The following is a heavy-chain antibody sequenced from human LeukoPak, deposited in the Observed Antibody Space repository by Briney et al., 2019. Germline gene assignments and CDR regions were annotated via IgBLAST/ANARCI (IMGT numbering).Heavy chain of an antibody. CDR1: GFTFSSYW. CDR3: VRERFNNDYEA. D-gene: IGHD3-22*01. CDR2: IKQDGSEK. J-gene: IGHJ5*02. V-gene: IGHV3-7*03. Sequence: GGSLRLSCAASGFTFSSYWMSWVRQAPGKGLEWVANIKQDGSEKYYVDSVKGRFTISRDNSRNTLDLQMNSLRVEDTAVYYCVRERFNNDYEAWGQGILVTVSS.